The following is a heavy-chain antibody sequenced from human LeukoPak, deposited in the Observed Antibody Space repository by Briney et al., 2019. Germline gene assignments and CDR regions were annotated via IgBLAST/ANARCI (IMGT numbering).Heavy chain of an antibody. Sequence: GGSLRLSCAASGFTFSSYDMHWVRQAPGKGLEWVSAIGTAGDTYYPGSVMGRFTISRENAKNSSYLPMNSLRAGDTAVYYGANGRRNGYNSGGNGFDIWGQGTMVTVSS. CDR3: ANGRRNGYNSGGNGFDI. D-gene: IGHD5-24*01. CDR1: GFTFSSYD. V-gene: IGHV3-13*01. J-gene: IGHJ3*02. CDR2: IGTAGDT.